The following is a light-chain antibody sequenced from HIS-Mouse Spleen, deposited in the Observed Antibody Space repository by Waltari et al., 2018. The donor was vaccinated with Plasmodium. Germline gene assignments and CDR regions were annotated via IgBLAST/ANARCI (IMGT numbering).Light chain of an antibody. CDR1: QSVSSN. V-gene: IGKV3-15*01. CDR3: QQYNNWSFT. CDR2: GAS. J-gene: IGKJ3*01. Sequence: EIVMTQSPPTPPVSPGETATLSCRASQSVSSNLAWYQQKPGQAPRLLIYGASTRATGIPARFSGSGSGTEFTLTISSLQSEDFAVYYCQQYNNWSFTFGPGTKVDIK.